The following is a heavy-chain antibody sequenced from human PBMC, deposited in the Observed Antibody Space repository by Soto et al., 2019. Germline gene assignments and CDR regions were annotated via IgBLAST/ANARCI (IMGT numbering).Heavy chain of an antibody. V-gene: IGHV1-3*01. CDR1: GYTFTSYA. CDR3: ARDRSGFLGFDS. CDR2: INAGNGNT. J-gene: IGHJ5*01. D-gene: IGHD6-19*01. Sequence: ASVKVSCKASGYTFTSYAMHWVRQAPGQRLEWMGWINAGNGNTKYSQKFQGRVTITRDTSASTAYMELSSLRSEDTAVYYCARDRSGFLGFDSRGQGTLVTVSS.